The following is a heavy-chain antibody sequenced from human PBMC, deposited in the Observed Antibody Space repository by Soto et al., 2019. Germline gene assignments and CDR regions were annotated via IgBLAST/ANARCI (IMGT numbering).Heavy chain of an antibody. CDR1: GFTFSNYY. D-gene: IGHD4-17*01. CDR3: ARAQDYGDYWFDP. J-gene: IGHJ5*02. Sequence: GGSLRLSCAASGFTFSNYYMSWIRQAPGKGLEWVSYISSSGITIYYADSVKGRFTISRGNAKNSLYLQMNSLRAEDTAVYYCARAQDYGDYWFDPWGQGTLVTVSS. V-gene: IGHV3-11*01. CDR2: ISSSGITI.